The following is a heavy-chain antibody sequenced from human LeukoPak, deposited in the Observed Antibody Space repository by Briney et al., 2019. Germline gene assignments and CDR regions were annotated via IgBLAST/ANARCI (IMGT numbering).Heavy chain of an antibody. CDR2: VYYRGST. D-gene: IGHD6-13*01. Sequence: SETLSLTCTVSGDSISSGTYSWGWIRQPPGKGLEWIGSVYYRGSTYYNPSLRSRLTISVDTSKNQFSLKLSSVTAADTAVYYCARGSEGYSSSWYSASWRFWGSLNWFDPWGQGTLVTVSS. CDR3: ARGSEGYSSSWYSASWRFWGSLNWFDP. CDR1: GDSISSGTYS. V-gene: IGHV4-39*01. J-gene: IGHJ5*02.